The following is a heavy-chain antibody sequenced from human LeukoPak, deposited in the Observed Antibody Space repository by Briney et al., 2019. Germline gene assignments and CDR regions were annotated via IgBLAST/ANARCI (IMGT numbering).Heavy chain of an antibody. J-gene: IGHJ4*02. Sequence: GGSLRLSCAASGFTFSSYAMSWVRQAPGKGLEWVSSISSSSSYIYYADSVKGRFTISRDNAKNSLYLQMNSLRAEDTAVYYCARESKSSRGSLHLFDYWGQGTLVTVSS. CDR1: GFTFSSYA. CDR2: ISSSSSYI. D-gene: IGHD2-15*01. V-gene: IGHV3-21*01. CDR3: ARESKSSRGSLHLFDY.